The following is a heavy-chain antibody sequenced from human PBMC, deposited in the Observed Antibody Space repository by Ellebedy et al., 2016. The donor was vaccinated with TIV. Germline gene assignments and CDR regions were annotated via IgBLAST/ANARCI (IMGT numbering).Heavy chain of an antibody. CDR2: IWYDGTNK. CDR3: GTPPGEVARYIKDV. V-gene: IGHV3-33*07. D-gene: IGHD4-11*01. J-gene: IGHJ6*02. CDR1: GFSFSDYA. Sequence: GGSLRLXCAASGFSFSDYAMFLVRQAPGKGLEWVALIWYDGTNKNYADSVKGRFTISRDNSKNTLYLQMNSLRVEDTAVYYCGTPPGEVARYIKDVWGQGTMVTVS.